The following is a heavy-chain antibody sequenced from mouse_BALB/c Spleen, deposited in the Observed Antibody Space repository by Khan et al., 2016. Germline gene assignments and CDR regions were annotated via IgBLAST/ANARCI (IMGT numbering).Heavy chain of an antibody. J-gene: IGHJ2*01. Sequence: QVQLQQSGAELMKPGASVKISCKATGYTFSSYWIEWVKQRPGHGLEWIGEILPGSDSTNYDEKFKGKATFTADTSSNTAYMQLSSLTSEDSAVYYCARSRLDFDDWGQGTTLTVSS. V-gene: IGHV1-9*01. D-gene: IGHD3-1*01. CDR1: GYTFSSYW. CDR2: ILPGSDST. CDR3: ARSRLDFDD.